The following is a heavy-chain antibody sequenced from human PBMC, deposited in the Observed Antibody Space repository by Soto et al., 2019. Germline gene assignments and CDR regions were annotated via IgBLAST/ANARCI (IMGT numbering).Heavy chain of an antibody. CDR2: ISSSGSTI. D-gene: IGHD5-12*01. J-gene: IGHJ4*02. CDR3: ARESMVATSIDY. CDR1: GFTFSSYE. V-gene: IGHV3-48*03. Sequence: GGSLRLSCAASGFTFSSYEMNWVRQAPGKGLEWVSYISSSGSTIYYADSVKGRFTISRDNAKNSLYLQMNSLRAEDTAVYYCARESMVATSIDYWGQGTLVTVSS.